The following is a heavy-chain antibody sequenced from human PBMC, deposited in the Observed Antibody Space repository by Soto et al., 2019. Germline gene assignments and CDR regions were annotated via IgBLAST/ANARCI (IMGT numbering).Heavy chain of an antibody. CDR2: IYPGDSDT. Sequence: VQLVQSGAEVKEPGESLKISCKGSGYIFTNYWIVWVRQMPGKGLEWMGIIYPGDSDTRYSPSFQGQVTISVDXXISTAYLQWSGLKASDTAMYYCARGGVDFDDYFHCWGQGTLVTVSS. CDR3: ARGGVDFDDYFHC. D-gene: IGHD3-10*01. J-gene: IGHJ4*02. V-gene: IGHV5-51*01. CDR1: GYIFTNYW.